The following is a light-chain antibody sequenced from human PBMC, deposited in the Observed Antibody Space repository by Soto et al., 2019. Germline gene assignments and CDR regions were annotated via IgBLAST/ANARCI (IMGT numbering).Light chain of an antibody. V-gene: IGLV2-23*02. CDR2: EVS. J-gene: IGLJ1*01. CDR1: SSDVGSYNL. CDR3: CSYAGSSTFYV. Sequence: QSVLTQPASVSGSPGQSITISCTGTSSDVGSYNLVSWYQQHPGKAPKLMIYEVSKRPSGVSNRFSGSKSGNTASLTIPGLQAVDEADYYCCSYAGSSTFYVFGTGTKVTVL.